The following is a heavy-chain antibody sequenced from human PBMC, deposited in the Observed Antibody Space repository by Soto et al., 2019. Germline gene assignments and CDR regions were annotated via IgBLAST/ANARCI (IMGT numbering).Heavy chain of an antibody. CDR1: GFTFSDYH. D-gene: IGHD6-25*01. Sequence: PGGSLRLSCAASGFTFSDYHMEWARQAPGKGLECVGRSRNKASSYTTEYAASVKGRFTISRDDSKNSLCLQMNSLKAEDTAIYYCIKSPGGHWGQGTQVTVSS. CDR2: SRNKASSYTT. CDR3: IKSPGGH. V-gene: IGHV3-72*01. J-gene: IGHJ4*02.